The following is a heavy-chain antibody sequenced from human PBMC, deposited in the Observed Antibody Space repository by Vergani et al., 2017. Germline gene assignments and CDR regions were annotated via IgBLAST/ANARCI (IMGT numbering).Heavy chain of an antibody. CDR1: GYSFTSYC. V-gene: IGHV5-51*03. CDR2: ISPGDSDT. D-gene: IGHD2-2*01. CDR3: AGRSGQVVPSAMDYYYRDV. J-gene: IGHJ6*03. Sequence: EVQLVQSGAEVKKPGESLKISCKGSGYSFTSYCIGWVRQMPGKGLGWMGIISPGDSDTRYSPSFQGQVTISADKSISTAYLQWSSRKASDTAMYYWAGRSGQVVPSAMDYYYRDVWGKGTTVTVSS.